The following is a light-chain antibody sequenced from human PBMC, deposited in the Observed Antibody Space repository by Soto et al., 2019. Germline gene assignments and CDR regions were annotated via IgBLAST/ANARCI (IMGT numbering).Light chain of an antibody. J-gene: IGKJ5*01. CDR1: QSVLSRSDNYNY. CDR2: WAS. V-gene: IGKV4-1*01. Sequence: DIVMTQSPDSLAVSLGEMATINCKSSQSVLSRSDNYNYLAWFQQKPGQPPKALIYWASTRESGVPARFSGSGSGTDFTLTITSLQAEDVAVYYCQQYYATPITFGQGTRLEIK. CDR3: QQYYATPIT.